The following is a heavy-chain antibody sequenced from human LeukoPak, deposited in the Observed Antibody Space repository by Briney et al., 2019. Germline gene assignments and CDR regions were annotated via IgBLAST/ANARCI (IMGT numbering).Heavy chain of an antibody. V-gene: IGHV3-20*04. J-gene: IGHJ5*02. CDR2: LNWNGSAT. CDR1: EVTFDDYG. CDR3: ARVAVGGNWFDT. D-gene: IGHD6-19*01. Sequence: GGSLTLSCSDSEVTFDDYGMSWVRQAPGKGLEWVSGLNWNGSATTYADSVKGRFTISRDNTENSLYLQINSLRAEDTAFYYCARVAVGGNWFDTWGQGTLVTVSS.